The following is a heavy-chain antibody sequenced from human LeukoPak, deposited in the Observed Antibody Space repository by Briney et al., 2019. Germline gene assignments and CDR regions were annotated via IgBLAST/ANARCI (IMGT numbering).Heavy chain of an antibody. Sequence: GASVKVSCKASGGTFSSYAISWVRQAPGQGLEWMGGIIPTFGTANYAQKFQGRVTITADESTSTAYMELSSLRSEDTAVYYCARGYYYGSGSYYPFDYWGQGTLVTVSS. CDR1: GGTFSSYA. J-gene: IGHJ4*02. D-gene: IGHD3-10*01. CDR3: ARGYYYGSGSYYPFDY. CDR2: IIPTFGTA. V-gene: IGHV1-69*13.